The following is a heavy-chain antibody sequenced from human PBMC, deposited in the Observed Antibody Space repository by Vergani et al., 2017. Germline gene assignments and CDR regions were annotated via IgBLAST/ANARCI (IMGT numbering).Heavy chain of an antibody. Sequence: EVQLVESGGGLVQPGGSLRLSCAASGFTFSSYTMNWVRQAPGRGLEWLAYISSTSGSIYYADSVKGRFTISRDNAKNTLYLQLNSLRAEDTAVYYCATEGPGSATVASTIPLGHWGQGTLVTVSS. V-gene: IGHV3-48*01. CDR2: ISSTSGSI. D-gene: IGHD5/OR15-5a*01. J-gene: IGHJ4*02. CDR3: ATEGPGSATVASTIPLGH. CDR1: GFTFSSYT.